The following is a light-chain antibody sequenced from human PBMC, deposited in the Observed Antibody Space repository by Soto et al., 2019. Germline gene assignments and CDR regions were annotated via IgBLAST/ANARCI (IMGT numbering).Light chain of an antibody. CDR3: CSSVASPNWV. V-gene: IGLV2-23*02. CDR1: SSDVGSCNC. Sequence: QSALTQPASVSGSPGQSITISCTGTSSDVGSCNCVSWYQQHPGKAPTLIIYEVNKRPSGVSNRFSGSKSGNTASLTISGLQAEDEADYYCCSSVASPNWVFGGGTKLTVL. CDR2: EVN. J-gene: IGLJ3*02.